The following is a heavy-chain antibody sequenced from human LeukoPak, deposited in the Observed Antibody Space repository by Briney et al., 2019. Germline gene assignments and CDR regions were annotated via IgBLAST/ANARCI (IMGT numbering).Heavy chain of an antibody. CDR3: ARSYRATAGIVDV. Sequence: PGGSLRLSCAASDFTLSDYYMTWIRQAPGKGLEWLSYISNSGSDIYSADSVKGRFTISRDNAKNSLYLQMNSLRAEDTAVYYSARSYRATAGIVDVWGQGTTVTVSS. J-gene: IGHJ6*02. CDR2: ISNSGSDI. D-gene: IGHD6-13*01. CDR1: DFTLSDYY. V-gene: IGHV3-11*01.